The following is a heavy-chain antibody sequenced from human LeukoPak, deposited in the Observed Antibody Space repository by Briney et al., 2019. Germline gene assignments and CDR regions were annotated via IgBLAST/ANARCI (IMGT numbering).Heavy chain of an antibody. V-gene: IGHV3-20*04. CDR3: ARDFKYCTGGVCYFTAVADY. Sequence: GGSLRLSCAASGFTFSSYAMSWVRQVPGKGLECVSGINWDASSTNHADSVKGRFTISRDNAKNSLYLQMNTLRAEDTALYYCARDFKYCTGGVCYFTAVADYWGQGTLVTVSS. CDR1: GFTFSSYA. D-gene: IGHD2-8*02. J-gene: IGHJ4*02. CDR2: INWDASST.